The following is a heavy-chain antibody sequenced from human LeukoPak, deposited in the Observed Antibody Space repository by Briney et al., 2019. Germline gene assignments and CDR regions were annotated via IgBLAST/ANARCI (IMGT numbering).Heavy chain of an antibody. J-gene: IGHJ6*03. CDR1: SGSNSSYY. CDR2: IYTSWST. CDR3: ARDGYYYASGLYYYMDV. D-gene: IGHD3-10*01. Sequence: SETLSLTCTVSSGSNSSYYWRWIQQPAGKGLEWIGRIYTSWSTNYNPPLKSRVTMSVDTSKNQFSLKLSSVTAADTAVYYCARDGYYYASGLYYYMDVWGKGTTVTISS. V-gene: IGHV4-4*07.